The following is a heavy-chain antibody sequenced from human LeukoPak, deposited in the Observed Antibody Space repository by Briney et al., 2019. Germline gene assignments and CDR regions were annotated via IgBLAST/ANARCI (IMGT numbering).Heavy chain of an antibody. J-gene: IGHJ6*02. CDR3: ARDPGYSSSWYIIYYYGMDV. D-gene: IGHD6-13*01. CDR2: IWYDGSNK. Sequence: PGRSLRPSCAASGFTFSSYGMQWVRQAPGKGLEWVAAIWYDGSNKYYADSVKGRFTISRDNSKNTLYLQMNSLRAEDTAVYYCARDPGYSSSWYIIYYYGMDVWGQGTTVTVSS. CDR1: GFTFSSYG. V-gene: IGHV3-33*01.